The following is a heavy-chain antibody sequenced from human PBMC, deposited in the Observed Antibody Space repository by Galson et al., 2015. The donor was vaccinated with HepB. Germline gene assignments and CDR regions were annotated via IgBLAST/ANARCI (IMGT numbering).Heavy chain of an antibody. CDR2: ISSSSSYI. CDR3: ARGKVGSSGWGDAFDI. V-gene: IGHV3-21*01. D-gene: IGHD6-19*01. Sequence: SLRLSCAASGFTFSSYSMNWVRQAPGKGLEWVSSISSSSSYIYYADSVKGRFTISRDNAKNSLYLQMNSLRAEDTAVYYCARGKVGSSGWGDAFDIWGQGTMVTVSS. CDR1: GFTFSSYS. J-gene: IGHJ3*02.